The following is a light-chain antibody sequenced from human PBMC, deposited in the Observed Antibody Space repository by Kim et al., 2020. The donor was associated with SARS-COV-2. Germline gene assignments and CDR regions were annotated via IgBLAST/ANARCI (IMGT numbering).Light chain of an antibody. CDR1: QSINKW. J-gene: IGKJ1*01. Sequence: SASRGDRGTITCRASQSINKWFAWYQQKPGKPPKLLVYSTSTVDSGVPSRFSGSGSGTEFTLTISSLQPDDFATYYCQQYFTFWTFGQGTKVDIK. CDR3: QQYFTFWT. CDR2: STS. V-gene: IGKV1-5*03.